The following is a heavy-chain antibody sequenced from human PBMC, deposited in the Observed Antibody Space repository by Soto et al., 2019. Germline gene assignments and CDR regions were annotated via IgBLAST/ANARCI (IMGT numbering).Heavy chain of an antibody. J-gene: IGHJ4*02. D-gene: IGHD3-16*02. CDR1: GGSLSNYY. V-gene: IGHV4-4*07. CDR2: IYPSGST. Sequence: QVQLQESGPGLVKPSETLSLTCTVSGGSLSNYYWSWIRQPAGKGLEWIGRIYPSGSTNYNPSLKIRVTMSIDTSKNQFSLTLSPVTAADTAVYYCARGSLAIYYWGQRTLVIVSS. CDR3: ARGSLAIYY.